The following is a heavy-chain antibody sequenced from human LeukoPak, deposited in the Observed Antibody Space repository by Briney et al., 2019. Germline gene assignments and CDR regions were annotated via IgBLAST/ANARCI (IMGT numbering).Heavy chain of an antibody. CDR3: ARFNWGSTYFDY. CDR1: GFTFSSNY. Sequence: PGGSLRLSCAVSGFTFSSNYMSWVRQAPGKGLEWVSIIYSDGSTYYADSVKGRFTISRDNSKNTLYLQMNSLRAEDTAVYYCARFNWGSTYFDYWGQGTLVTVSS. D-gene: IGHD7-27*01. J-gene: IGHJ4*02. V-gene: IGHV3-53*01. CDR2: IYSDGST.